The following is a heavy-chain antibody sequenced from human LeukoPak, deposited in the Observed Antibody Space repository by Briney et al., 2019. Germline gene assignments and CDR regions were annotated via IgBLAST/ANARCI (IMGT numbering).Heavy chain of an antibody. V-gene: IGHV4-38-2*02. CDR3: ARDSDPMNY. CDR2: IYYTGST. J-gene: IGHJ4*02. Sequence: SETLSLTCTVSGYSITSGYYWAWIRQPPGKGLEWIGNIYYTGSTFYNPPLNSRVTMSVDSSKNQFSLKLTSVTAAETAAYYWARDSDPMNYWGQGTLVTVSS. CDR1: GYSITSGYY.